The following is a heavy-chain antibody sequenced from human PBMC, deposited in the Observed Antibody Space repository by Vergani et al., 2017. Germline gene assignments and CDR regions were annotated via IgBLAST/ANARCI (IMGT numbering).Heavy chain of an antibody. CDR2: ISYDGSNK. CDR3: ARSWVGDAFDI. J-gene: IGHJ3*02. Sequence: QVQLVESGGGVVQPGRSLRLSCAASGFTFSSYGMHWVRQAPGKGLEWVAVISYDGSNKYYADSVKGRFTISRDNSKNTLYLQMNSLRAEDTAVYYCARSWVGDAFDIWGQGTMVTVSS. V-gene: IGHV3-30*03. D-gene: IGHD1-26*01. CDR1: GFTFSSYG.